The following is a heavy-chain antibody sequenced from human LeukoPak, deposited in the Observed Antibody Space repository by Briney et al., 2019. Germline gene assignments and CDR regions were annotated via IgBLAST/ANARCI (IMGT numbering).Heavy chain of an antibody. J-gene: IGHJ3*02. D-gene: IGHD3-9*01. Sequence: QPGGSLRLSCAASGFTFSSYEMNWVRQAPGKGLEWVSYISSSGSTIYYADSVKGRFTISRDNAKNSLYLQMNSLKTEDTGVYYCTTALNFDILTGLYQPIAAFDIWGQGTLVTVSS. CDR2: ISSSGSTI. V-gene: IGHV3-48*03. CDR3: TTALNFDILTGLYQPIAAFDI. CDR1: GFTFSSYE.